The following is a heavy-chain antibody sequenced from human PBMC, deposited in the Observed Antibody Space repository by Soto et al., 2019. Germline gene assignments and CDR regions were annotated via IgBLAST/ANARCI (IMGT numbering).Heavy chain of an antibody. CDR3: ARMYYDFWSGYYTGNWFDP. D-gene: IGHD3-3*01. Sequence: SETLSLTCTVSGGSISSYYWSWIRQPPGKGLEWIGYIYYSGSTNYNPSLKSRVTISVDTSKNQFSLKLSSVTAADTAVYYCARMYYDFWSGYYTGNWFDPWGQGTLVTVSS. J-gene: IGHJ5*02. CDR2: IYYSGST. CDR1: GGSISSYY. V-gene: IGHV4-59*01.